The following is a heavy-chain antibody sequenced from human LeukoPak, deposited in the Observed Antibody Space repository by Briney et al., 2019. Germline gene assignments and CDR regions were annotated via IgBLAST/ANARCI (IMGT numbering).Heavy chain of an antibody. V-gene: IGHV4-59*01. CDR2: IYYSGST. J-gene: IGHJ4*02. D-gene: IGHD5-24*01. CDR1: GGSISRYY. CDR3: ARAPRDGNSMDF. Sequence: SETLSLTCTVSGGSISRYYWSWIRQPPEKGLEWLGYIYYSGSTNYNPSLKSRVTISIDTSKNQFSLNLTSVAAADTAVYYCARAPRDGNSMDFWGQGTLVTVSS.